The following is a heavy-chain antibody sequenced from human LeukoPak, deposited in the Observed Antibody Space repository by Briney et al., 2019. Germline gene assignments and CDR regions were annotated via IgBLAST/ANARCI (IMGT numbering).Heavy chain of an antibody. CDR1: GFMFSRLG. CDR3: AKEGDQFRGYLDA. D-gene: IGHD3-16*01. J-gene: IGHJ6*03. V-gene: IGHV3-33*06. CDR2: IWHDGGVE. Sequence: PGGSLRLSCTASGFMFSRLGMQWVRQAPGEGLEWVAMIWHDGGVEEYADSVKGRFTISRDNSQNTLYLQMNSLRDDDTAVYCAKEGDQFRGYLDAWGKGTTVTVSS.